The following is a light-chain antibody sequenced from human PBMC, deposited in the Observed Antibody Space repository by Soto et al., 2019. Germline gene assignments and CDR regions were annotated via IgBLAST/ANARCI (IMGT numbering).Light chain of an antibody. CDR1: PSVTNX. Sequence: VFTRSPASLSLSPEVRATLYCRASPSVTNXLVWYEHKPGQATRLIIFGPLNRATGIPARFSGSGSGTAFTLTISSLEPEDSAVYYCQQRNVGPTVTFGQGTRLEIK. V-gene: IGKV3-11*01. CDR3: QQRNVGPTVT. J-gene: IGKJ5*01. CDR2: GPL.